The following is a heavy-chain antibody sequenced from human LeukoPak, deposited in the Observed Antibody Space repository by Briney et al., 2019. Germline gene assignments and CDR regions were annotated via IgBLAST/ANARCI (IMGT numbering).Heavy chain of an antibody. Sequence: GGSLRLSCRTSGFTFTEWGMSWVRQAPETGLEWVGFIRAKASGGTPDYAASVKGRFTISRDDSRSIAYLQMNNLKSEDTGIYYRTADQIYWGQGTLVTVSS. CDR2: IRAKASGGTP. D-gene: IGHD3-3*01. CDR3: TADQIY. CDR1: GFTFTEWG. J-gene: IGHJ4*02. V-gene: IGHV3-49*04.